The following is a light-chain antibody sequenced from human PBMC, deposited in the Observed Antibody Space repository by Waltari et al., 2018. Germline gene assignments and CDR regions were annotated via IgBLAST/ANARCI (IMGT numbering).Light chain of an antibody. CDR1: SSDVGGYNY. CDR3: SSFAVTNNFVV. V-gene: IGLV2-8*01. CDR2: EVS. Sequence: QSALTQPPSASGSPGQSVTISCTGTSSDVGGYNYVSWYQQHPGKAPKLMIYEVSHRPSGVPDRFSGSKSGDTASLTVSGLQAEDEADYYCSSFAVTNNFVVFGGGTKLTV. J-gene: IGLJ2*01.